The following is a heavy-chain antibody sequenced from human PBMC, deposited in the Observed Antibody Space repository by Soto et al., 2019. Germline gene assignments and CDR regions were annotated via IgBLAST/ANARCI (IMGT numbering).Heavy chain of an antibody. V-gene: IGHV4-31*03. CDR3: PRAEALRYFDRLYTDAFDI. D-gene: IGHD3-9*01. Sequence: LSLTCTVSGGSISRGGYYWNWIRQHPGKGLEWIGYIFYSGTTYYNPSLKSRVTISVDTSKNQFSLKLSSVTAADTAVYYCPRAEALRYFDRLYTDAFDIWGQGTMVTVSS. J-gene: IGHJ3*02. CDR2: IFYSGTT. CDR1: GGSISRGGYY.